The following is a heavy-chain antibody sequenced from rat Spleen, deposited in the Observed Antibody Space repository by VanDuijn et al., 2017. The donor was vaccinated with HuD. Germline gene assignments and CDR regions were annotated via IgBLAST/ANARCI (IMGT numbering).Heavy chain of an antibody. J-gene: IGHJ3*01. CDR3: ARGEPYNWFAY. Sequence: QVQLKESGPGLVQPSQTLSLTCTVSGFSLTSYGVSWVRQPPGKGLEWIGEIWSGGSTHYNPALKSRLSISRDTSKSQVFLKMNSLQTEDTATYYCARGEPYNWFAYWGQGTLVTVSS. CDR2: IWSGGST. V-gene: IGHV2-4*01. CDR1: GFSLTSYG. D-gene: IGHD5-1*01.